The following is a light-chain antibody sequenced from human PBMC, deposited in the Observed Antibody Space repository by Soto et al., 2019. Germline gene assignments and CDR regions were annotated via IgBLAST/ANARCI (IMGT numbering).Light chain of an antibody. CDR3: QQFNSYPIT. CDR1: QDIRGA. Sequence: AIQVTQSPSSLSASVGDRVTITCRASQDIRGALAWYQQKPGKAPNLLIYDVSTLESRVPSRFSGSGSGTEFTLTISSLQPEDFGTFYCQQFNSYPITFGHGTRLEIK. V-gene: IGKV1-13*02. J-gene: IGKJ5*01. CDR2: DVS.